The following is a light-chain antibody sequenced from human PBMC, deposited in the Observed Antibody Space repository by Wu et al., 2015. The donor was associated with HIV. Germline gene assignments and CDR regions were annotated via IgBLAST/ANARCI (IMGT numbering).Light chain of an antibody. CDR1: QSVSSTN. V-gene: IGKV3-20*01. Sequence: EVVLTQSPGTVAVSPGERVTPSCRASQSVSSTNLAWYQHKPGQAPRLLVHSTSARAIDIPDRFSGYGSGTDFTLTISRVEPEDFAVYYCQQFGSSMWTFGQGTKVEF. CDR2: STS. J-gene: IGKJ1*01. CDR3: QQFGSSMWT.